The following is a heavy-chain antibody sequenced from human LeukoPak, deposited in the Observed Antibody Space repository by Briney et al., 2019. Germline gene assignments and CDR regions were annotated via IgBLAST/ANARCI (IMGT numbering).Heavy chain of an antibody. CDR1: GDSISTYY. Sequence: PSETLSLTCTVSGDSISTYYWSWIRQPPGKRLEWIGYINYSGSTNYNPSLKSRVTISVDTSKNQFSLNLSSVTAADTAVYYCARHRSSRIAAAGRVLDVWGQGTTVTVSS. CDR3: ARHRSSRIAAAGRVLDV. D-gene: IGHD6-13*01. V-gene: IGHV4-59*01. CDR2: INYSGST. J-gene: IGHJ6*02.